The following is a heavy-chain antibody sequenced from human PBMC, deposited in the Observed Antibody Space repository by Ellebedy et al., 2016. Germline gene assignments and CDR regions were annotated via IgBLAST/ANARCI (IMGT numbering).Heavy chain of an antibody. CDR3: ARGRRAAAGSDY. Sequence: ASVKVSXXASGYTFTSYDINWVRQATGQGLEWMGWMNPNSGNTGYAQKFQGRVTMTRDTSIITAYMVVSSLRSEDTAVYYCARGRRAAAGSDYWGQGTLVTVSS. CDR1: GYTFTSYD. J-gene: IGHJ4*02. CDR2: MNPNSGNT. D-gene: IGHD6-13*01. V-gene: IGHV1-8*01.